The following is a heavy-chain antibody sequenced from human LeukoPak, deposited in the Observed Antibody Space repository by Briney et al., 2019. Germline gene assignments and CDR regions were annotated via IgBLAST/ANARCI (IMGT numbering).Heavy chain of an antibody. J-gene: IGHJ4*02. CDR1: GFTVSSNY. CDR3: ARDSRRSWSFDY. Sequence: GSLRLSCAASGFTVSSNYMSWVRQAPGKGLEWVSVIYSGGSTYYADSVKGRFTISRDNSKNTLYLQMNSLRAEDTAVYYCARDSRRSWSFDYWGQGTLVTVSS. V-gene: IGHV3-53*01. D-gene: IGHD6-13*01. CDR2: IYSGGST.